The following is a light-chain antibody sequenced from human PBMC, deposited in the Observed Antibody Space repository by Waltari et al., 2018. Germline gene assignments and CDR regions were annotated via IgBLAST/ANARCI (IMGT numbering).Light chain of an antibody. CDR1: SGHSNNA. CDR2: VNSDGSH. Sequence: QLVLTQSPSASASLGASVNLTCTLSSGHSNNALAWPQQQPEKGPRYLMRVNSDGSHNKGDGIPDRFSGSSSGAERYLTISSLQSEDEADYYCQTWGTGIGVFGGGTKLTVL. CDR3: QTWGTGIGV. J-gene: IGLJ3*02. V-gene: IGLV4-69*02.